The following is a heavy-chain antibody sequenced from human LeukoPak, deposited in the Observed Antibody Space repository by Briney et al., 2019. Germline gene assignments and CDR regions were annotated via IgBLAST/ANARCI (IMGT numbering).Heavy chain of an antibody. Sequence: PGGSLRLSCAASGFTFNRHWMTWVRQAPGKGLEWIANVNPDMSEKNYVESVKGRFTISRDKVKNSLYLQMNSLRGDDTAVYYCARDLNWETYWGQGTLVSVSS. CDR1: GFTFNRHW. CDR3: ARDLNWETY. D-gene: IGHD7-27*01. CDR2: VNPDMSEK. V-gene: IGHV3-7*01. J-gene: IGHJ4*02.